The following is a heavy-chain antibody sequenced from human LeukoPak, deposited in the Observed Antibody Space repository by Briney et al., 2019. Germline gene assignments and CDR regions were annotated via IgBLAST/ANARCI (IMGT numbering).Heavy chain of an antibody. Sequence: GGSLRLSCAASGFTFDDYAMHWVRQAPGNVLEWVSLISGDGGSTYYADSVKGRFTISRDNSKNSLYLQMNSMRTEDTALYYCAKDGRDDPKVGAAFDIWGQGTMVTVSS. CDR1: GFTFDDYA. V-gene: IGHV3-43*02. J-gene: IGHJ3*02. CDR2: ISGDGGST. CDR3: AKDGRDDPKVGAAFDI. D-gene: IGHD2-21*02.